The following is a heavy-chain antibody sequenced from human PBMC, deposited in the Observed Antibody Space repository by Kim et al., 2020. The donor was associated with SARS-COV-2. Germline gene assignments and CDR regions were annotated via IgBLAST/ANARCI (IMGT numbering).Heavy chain of an antibody. Sequence: GGSLRLSCAASGFTFSSYAMRWVRQAPWKCLEWRDVRSYDEVTQYYEYVVKRRLTISSDNSKNSLYLQMNSLRAEDTDVYYCARDQKSLAYYGDYAGDNWFDPWGQGPLVTVSS. V-gene: IGHV3-30*04. CDR3: ARDQKSLAYYGDYAGDNWFDP. J-gene: IGHJ5*02. CDR2: RSYDEVTQ. CDR1: GFTFSSYA. D-gene: IGHD4-17*01.